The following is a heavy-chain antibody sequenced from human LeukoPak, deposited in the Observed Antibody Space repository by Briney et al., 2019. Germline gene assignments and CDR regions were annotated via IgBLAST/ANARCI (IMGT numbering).Heavy chain of an antibody. Sequence: ASVKVSCTASGYSFTDYYMHWVRQAHGQGLEWMGWINPNSGDTNYAQKFQGRVTMTRDTSVNTAYMELSRLRSDDTAVYYCARDPYGANSFWGQGTLVTVSS. V-gene: IGHV1-2*02. CDR3: ARDPYGANSF. J-gene: IGHJ4*02. D-gene: IGHD4-23*01. CDR1: GYSFTDYY. CDR2: INPNSGDT.